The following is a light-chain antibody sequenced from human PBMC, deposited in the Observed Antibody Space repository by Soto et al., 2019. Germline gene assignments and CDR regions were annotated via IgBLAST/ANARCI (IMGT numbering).Light chain of an antibody. CDR1: SGHSSYA. Sequence: QLVLTQSPSASASLGASVKLTCTLSSGHSSYAIAWHQQQPDKGPRYLMQVEHDGSHTKGDAIPDRFSGSSSGAERYLTISRLQYEDEADYYCQTWGTGIWVFGGGTKLTVL. CDR2: VEHDGSH. CDR3: QTWGTGIWV. J-gene: IGLJ3*02. V-gene: IGLV4-69*01.